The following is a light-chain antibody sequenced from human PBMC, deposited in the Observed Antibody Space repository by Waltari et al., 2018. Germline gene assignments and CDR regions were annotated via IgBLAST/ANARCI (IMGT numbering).Light chain of an antibody. V-gene: IGKV1-39*01. Sequence: DIQMTKSPSSLSASVGDSVTFTCRARQNIAKFLNGYQQKQGKAPKLLIYAASTLKGGVPLRCSGSGAGTEFTLTSTDLQAEDSATYFCQQTYNAPPISFGHGARLFIK. CDR3: QQTYNAPPIS. J-gene: IGKJ5*01. CDR1: QNIAKF. CDR2: AAS.